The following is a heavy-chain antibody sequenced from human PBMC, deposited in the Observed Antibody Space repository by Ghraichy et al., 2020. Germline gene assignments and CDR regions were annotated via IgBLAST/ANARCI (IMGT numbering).Heavy chain of an antibody. V-gene: IGHV1-18*04. CDR2: ISTYNGNT. CDR3: ARDPSRDYHTGAYYDF. J-gene: IGHJ4*02. Sequence: ASVKVSCKASGYPFTSYAISWVRQAPGQGLEWLGWISTYNGNTNYQQKLQGRVTMTTDTSATTAYMELRSLTSDDTAVYYCARDPSRDYHTGAYYDFWGQGSLVTVSS. CDR1: GYPFTSYA. D-gene: IGHD3-22*01.